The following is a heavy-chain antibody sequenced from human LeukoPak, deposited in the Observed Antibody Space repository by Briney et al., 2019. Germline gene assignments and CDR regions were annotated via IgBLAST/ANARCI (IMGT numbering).Heavy chain of an antibody. J-gene: IGHJ4*02. V-gene: IGHV1-2*02. D-gene: IGHD6-19*01. CDR3: ARSASSGWYYFDY. CDR2: INPNSGGT. Sequence: ASVKVSCKASGYTSTDYYIHWVRQAPGQGLEWMGWINPNSGGTLYAQNFQGRVAMTRDTSISTAYMELSSLRSEDTAVYYCARSASSGWYYFDYWGQGTLVTASS. CDR1: GYTSTDYY.